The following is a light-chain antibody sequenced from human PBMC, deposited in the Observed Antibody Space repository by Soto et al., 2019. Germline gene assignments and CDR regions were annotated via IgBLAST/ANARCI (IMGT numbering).Light chain of an antibody. CDR2: EVS. Sequence: SALTQPPSASGSPGESVTISCTGTSIDISDYNYVSWYRQHPGKAPKLMIYEVSKRPSGVPDRFSGSKSGNTASLTVSGLQAEDEADYYCSSYTGSSNFYVFGTGTKVTVL. CDR3: SSYTGSSNFYV. CDR1: SIDISDYNY. V-gene: IGLV2-8*01. J-gene: IGLJ1*01.